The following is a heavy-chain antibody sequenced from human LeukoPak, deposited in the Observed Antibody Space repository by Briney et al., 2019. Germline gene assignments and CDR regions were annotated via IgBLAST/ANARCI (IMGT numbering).Heavy chain of an antibody. CDR1: GFSISSDY. CDR3: VRATWDC. CDR2: IYNTGGT. V-gene: IGHV3-66*01. J-gene: IGHJ4*02. Sequence: PGGSLRLSCAASGFSISSDYMAWVRQAPGKGLEWVSVIYNTGGTKYADSVRGRFTISRDNSKNTVFLQMNSLRPEDTAVYYCVRATWDCWGQGTLVTVSS.